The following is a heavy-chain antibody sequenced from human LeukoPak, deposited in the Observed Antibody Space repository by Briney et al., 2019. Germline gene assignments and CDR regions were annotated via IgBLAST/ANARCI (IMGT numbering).Heavy chain of an antibody. CDR3: ARKAGPAAIFNWFDP. D-gene: IGHD2-2*01. J-gene: IGHJ5*02. V-gene: IGHV3-30*02. Sequence: SGGSLRLSCAASGFTFSSYGMHWVRQAPGKGLEWVAFIRYDGSNKYYADSVKGRFTISRDNSKNTLYLQMNSLRAEDTAVYYCARKAGPAAIFNWFDPWGQGTLVTVSS. CDR2: IRYDGSNK. CDR1: GFTFSSYG.